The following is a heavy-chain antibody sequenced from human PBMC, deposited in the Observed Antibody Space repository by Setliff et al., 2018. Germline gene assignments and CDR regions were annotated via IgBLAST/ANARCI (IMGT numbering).Heavy chain of an antibody. V-gene: IGHV4-61*02. CDR1: GASINSGTYY. CDR3: ARTTGSTHNWLDP. Sequence: PSETLSLTCAVSGASINSGTYYWSWIRQPAGKGLEWVGRLHTSGSTNYNPSLKSRVTISVDTSKNQFSLKVSSVTAADTAVYYCARTTGSTHNWLDPWGPGTLVTVSS. J-gene: IGHJ5*02. CDR2: LHTSGST. D-gene: IGHD1-1*01.